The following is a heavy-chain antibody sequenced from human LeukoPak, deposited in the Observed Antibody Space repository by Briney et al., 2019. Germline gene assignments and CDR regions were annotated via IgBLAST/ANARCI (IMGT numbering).Heavy chain of an antibody. J-gene: IGHJ4*02. CDR1: GYTFTGYY. V-gene: IGHV1-2*02. CDR2: SNPNSGGA. D-gene: IGHD3-22*01. Sequence: ASVKVSCKGSGYTFTGYYMHWVRQAPGQGREGMGWSNPNSGGANYAQKFQGRVTMTRHTSISTAYMELSRLRSDDTAVYYCARLDGRYYYDSSGYAADYWGQGTLVTVSS. CDR3: ARLDGRYYYDSSGYAADY.